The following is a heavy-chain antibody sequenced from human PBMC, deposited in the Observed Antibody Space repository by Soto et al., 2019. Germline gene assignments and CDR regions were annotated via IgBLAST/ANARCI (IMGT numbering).Heavy chain of an antibody. V-gene: IGHV3-7*01. CDR3: ARDPDCSSTSCSY. D-gene: IGHD2-2*01. Sequence: GGSLRLSCAASGFTFSSYWMSWVRQAPGKGLEWVANIKQDGSEKYYVDSVKGRFTISRDNAKNSLYLQMNSLRAEDTAVYYCARDPDCSSTSCSYWGQGTLVTVSS. CDR2: IKQDGSEK. CDR1: GFTFSSYW. J-gene: IGHJ4*02.